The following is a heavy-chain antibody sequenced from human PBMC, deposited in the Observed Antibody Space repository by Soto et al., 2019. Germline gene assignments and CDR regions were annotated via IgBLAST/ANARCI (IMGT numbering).Heavy chain of an antibody. D-gene: IGHD3-10*01. CDR2: IIPIFGTA. J-gene: IGHJ6*02. V-gene: IGHV1-69*06. CDR1: GGTFSSYA. Sequence: SVKVSCKASGGTFSSYAISWLRQAPGQGLEWMGGIIPIFGTANYAQKFQGRVTITADKSTSTAYMELSNLRSEDTAVYYCRGSGSEPAWDGMDVWGQGTTVTVSS. CDR3: RGSGSEPAWDGMDV.